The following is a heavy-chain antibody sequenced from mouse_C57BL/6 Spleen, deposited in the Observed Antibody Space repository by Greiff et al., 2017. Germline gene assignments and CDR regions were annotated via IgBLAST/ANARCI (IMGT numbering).Heavy chain of an antibody. CDR2: INYDGSST. Sequence: EVKVEESEGGLVQPGSSMKLSCTASGFTFSDYYMAWVRQVPEKGLEWVANINYDGSSTYYLDSLKSRFIISRANAKNILYLQMSSLKSEDTATYYCARGSYDYDGAGFAYWGQGTLVTVSA. CDR3: ARGSYDYDGAGFAY. J-gene: IGHJ3*01. V-gene: IGHV5-16*01. D-gene: IGHD2-4*01. CDR1: GFTFSDYY.